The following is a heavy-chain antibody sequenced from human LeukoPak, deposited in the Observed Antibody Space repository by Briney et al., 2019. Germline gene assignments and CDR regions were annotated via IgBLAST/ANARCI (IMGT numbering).Heavy chain of an antibody. V-gene: IGHV3-30-3*01. Sequence: GRSLRLSCAASGFTFSSYAMHWVRQGPGKGLEWVAVISYDGSNKYYADSVKGRFTISRDNSKNTLYLQMNSLRAEDTAVYYCAREGGSGSYSSYFDYWGQGTLVTVSS. CDR2: ISYDGSNK. J-gene: IGHJ4*02. CDR1: GFTFSSYA. D-gene: IGHD1-26*01. CDR3: AREGGSGSYSSYFDY.